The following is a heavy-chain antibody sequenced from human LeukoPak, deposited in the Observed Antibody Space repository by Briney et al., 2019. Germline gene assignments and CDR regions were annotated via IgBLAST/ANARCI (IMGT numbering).Heavy chain of an antibody. CDR1: GFTFSNYE. V-gene: IGHV3-48*03. CDR2: ISASGNPM. Sequence: PGGSLRLSCAASGFTFSNYEMNWVRQAPGKGLEWISYISASGNPMFYADSVKGRFTISRDNAKNSLYLRMNSLRAEDTAIYYCAKDGGSGILYWGQGTLVTVSS. J-gene: IGHJ4*02. D-gene: IGHD3-10*01. CDR3: AKDGGSGILY.